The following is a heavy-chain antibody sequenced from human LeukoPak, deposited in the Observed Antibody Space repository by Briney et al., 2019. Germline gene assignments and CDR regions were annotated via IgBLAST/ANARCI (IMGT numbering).Heavy chain of an antibody. CDR2: IYHSGST. D-gene: IGHD3-10*01. V-gene: IGHV4-4*02. CDR1: GGSISSSNW. J-gene: IGHJ4*02. CDR3: ARHRYYYGSGSSQREFDY. Sequence: SGTLSLTCAVSGGSISSSNWWSWVRQPPGKGLEWIGEIYHSGSTNYNPSLKSRVTISVDTSKNQFSLKLSSVTAADTAVYYCARHRYYYGSGSSQREFDYWGQGTLVTVSS.